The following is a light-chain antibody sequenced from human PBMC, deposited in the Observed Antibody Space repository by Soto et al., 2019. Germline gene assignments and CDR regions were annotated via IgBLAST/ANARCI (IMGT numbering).Light chain of an antibody. V-gene: IGLV2-14*01. J-gene: IGLJ1*01. CDR2: HVT. Sequence: QSALTQPASVSGSPGQSITISCTGTSSDVGGYNSVSWYQQHPGKAPKLMIYHVTYRPSGVSNRYSGSKSGNSASLTISGLQADDEADYYCCSLTTSHTYVFGSGTKVTVL. CDR1: SSDVGGYNS. CDR3: CSLTTSHTYV.